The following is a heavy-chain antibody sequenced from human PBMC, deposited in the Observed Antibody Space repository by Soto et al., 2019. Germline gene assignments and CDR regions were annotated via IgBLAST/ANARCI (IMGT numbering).Heavy chain of an antibody. D-gene: IGHD5-12*01. CDR1: GDSISSNGYY. V-gene: IGHV4-39*01. Sequence: QLHMQESGPGPVKPSETLSLTSTVSGDSISSNGYYWAWIRQSPGKGMEWIGNIDDRGSTYYNPSLKGRVAFSVDTSKRQSSLKVTSVTAADTAEYYCARHISVSGFEYYFDQWGQGTLVTVSS. CDR3: ARHISVSGFEYYFDQ. CDR2: IDDRGST. J-gene: IGHJ4*02.